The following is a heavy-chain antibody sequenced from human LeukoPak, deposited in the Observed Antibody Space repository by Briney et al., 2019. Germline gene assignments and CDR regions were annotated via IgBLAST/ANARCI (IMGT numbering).Heavy chain of an antibody. CDR3: ARGLGQYDY. CDR1: VEPFSNYF. Sequence: SETLSLTCAVHVEPFSNYFWSWIRQSPGKGLEWIGEINHSGSTNYNSSLTSRDTISVDTSKNQFSLNLRSMTAADTAIYYCARGLGQYDYWGQGTLVTVSS. V-gene: IGHV4-34*01. J-gene: IGHJ4*02. D-gene: IGHD5-24*01. CDR2: INHSGST.